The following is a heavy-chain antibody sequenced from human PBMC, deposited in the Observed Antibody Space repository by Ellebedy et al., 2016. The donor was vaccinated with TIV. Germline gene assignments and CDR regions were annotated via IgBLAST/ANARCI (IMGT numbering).Heavy chain of an antibody. CDR1: GGSISSYY. J-gene: IGHJ5*02. CDR3: AREQSITGTHWFDP. Sequence: GSLRLSCTVSGGSISSYYWSWIRQPPGKGLEWIGYIYYSGSTNYNPSLKSRVTISVDTSKNQFSLKLSSVTAADTAVYYCAREQSITGTHWFDPWGQGTLVTVSS. CDR2: IYYSGST. V-gene: IGHV4-59*01. D-gene: IGHD1-7*01.